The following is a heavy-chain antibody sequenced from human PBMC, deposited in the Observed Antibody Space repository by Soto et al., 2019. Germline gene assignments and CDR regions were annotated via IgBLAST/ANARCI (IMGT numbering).Heavy chain of an antibody. CDR2: ISYDGSNK. V-gene: IGHV3-30*18. Sequence: QVQLVESGGGVVQPGRSLRLSCAASGFTFSSYGMHWVRQAPGKGLEWVAVISYDGSNKYYADSVKGRFTISRDNSKNTLYLQMNSLRAEDTAVYYCAKDHYDSSGYQANFDYWGQGTLVTVSS. CDR1: GFTFSSYG. J-gene: IGHJ4*02. CDR3: AKDHYDSSGYQANFDY. D-gene: IGHD3-22*01.